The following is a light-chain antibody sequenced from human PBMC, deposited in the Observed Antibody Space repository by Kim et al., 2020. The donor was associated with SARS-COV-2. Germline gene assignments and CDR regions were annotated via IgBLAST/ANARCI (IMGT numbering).Light chain of an antibody. V-gene: IGLV2-23*02. CDR3: CSYAGSSTSYA. CDR2: EVN. J-gene: IGLJ1*01. Sequence: QSITISCTGTSSDVGNYNLVSWYQQHPGKAPKLMIYEVNNRPSGVSERFSGSKSGNTASLTISGLQAEDEADYYCCSYAGSSTSYAFGTGTKVTVL. CDR1: SSDVGNYNL.